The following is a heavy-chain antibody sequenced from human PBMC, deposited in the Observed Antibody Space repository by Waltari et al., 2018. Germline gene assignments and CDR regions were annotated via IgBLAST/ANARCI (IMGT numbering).Heavy chain of an antibody. D-gene: IGHD4-17*01. Sequence: DVQLAESGGGLVQPGRSLRLSCTTPGFTFVDSSMNWVRQAPGQGLEWVGFIRSKAYGETTDYAASVRGRFTISRDDSKSIAYLQMNSLKTEDTAIYFCARDLMYGEHPLFDRWGQGTLVTVSS. CDR1: GFTFVDSS. V-gene: IGHV3-49*04. CDR2: IRSKAYGETT. J-gene: IGHJ5*02. CDR3: ARDLMYGEHPLFDR.